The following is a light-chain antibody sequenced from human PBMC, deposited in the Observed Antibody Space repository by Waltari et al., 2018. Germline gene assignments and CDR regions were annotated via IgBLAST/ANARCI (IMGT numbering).Light chain of an antibody. CDR3: QAWDNSFVL. CDR2: QDK. CDR1: KLGDKY. Sequence: SYELTQPPSVSVSPGQTASITCSGDKLGDKYVCWYQQKPGQSPVLVMYQDKKRPPGLPERFSGSNSGNTATLTISGTQAADEADYYCQAWDNSFVLFGGGTKLTVL. V-gene: IGLV3-1*01. J-gene: IGLJ2*01.